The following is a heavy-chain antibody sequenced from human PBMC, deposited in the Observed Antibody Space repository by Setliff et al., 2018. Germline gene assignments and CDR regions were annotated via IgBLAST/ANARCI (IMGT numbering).Heavy chain of an antibody. J-gene: IGHJ6*03. Sequence: SETLSLTCTVSGGPISSAGYYWTWIRQQPGKGLEWIGYIYYSGTTYYNPSLKSRVTILIDTSKNQFSLELSSVTAADTAVYYCVRESYDSSGYSGGDYYYYYMDVWGKGTTVTAP. CDR2: IYYSGTT. CDR3: VRESYDSSGYSGGDYYYYYMDV. D-gene: IGHD3-22*01. V-gene: IGHV4-31*03. CDR1: GGPISSAGYY.